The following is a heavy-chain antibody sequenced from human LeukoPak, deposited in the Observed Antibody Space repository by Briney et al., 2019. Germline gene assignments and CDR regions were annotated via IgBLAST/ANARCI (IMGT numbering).Heavy chain of an antibody. V-gene: IGHV3-11*01. CDR1: GFTFSNYY. CDR3: ARDRAASCKRGYFHP. J-gene: IGHJ1*01. D-gene: IGHD6-13*01. Sequence: GGSLRLSCAASGFTFSNYYMSWIRQAPGKGLEWVSFISDDGSTKYYADSMKGRFTVYRDNDQSSLYLLMNTLRAEDTAVYYCARDRAASCKRGYFHPWGPGALVTVSS. CDR2: ISDDGSTK.